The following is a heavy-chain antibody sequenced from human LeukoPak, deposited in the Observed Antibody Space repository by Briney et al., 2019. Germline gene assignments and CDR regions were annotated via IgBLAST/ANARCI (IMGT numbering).Heavy chain of an antibody. V-gene: IGHV4-4*02. CDR1: GGSISTNNW. Sequence: PSETLSLTCAVSGGSISTNNWWSWVRQPPGKGLEWIGEISHSGSTNYNPSLKSRVTISVDTSKNQFSLKLSSVTAADTAVYYCARVGNPLVTVFAWFDPWGQGTLVTVSS. J-gene: IGHJ5*02. CDR3: ARVGNPLVTVFAWFDP. CDR2: ISHSGST. D-gene: IGHD3-3*01.